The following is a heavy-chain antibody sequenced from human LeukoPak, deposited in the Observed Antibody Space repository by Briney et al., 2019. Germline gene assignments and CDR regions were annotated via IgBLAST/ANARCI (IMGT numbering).Heavy chain of an antibody. CDR3: ARGTHASAVPAAITAFDI. J-gene: IGHJ3*02. CDR1: GGTFSSYA. V-gene: IGHV1-69*05. CDR2: IIPIFGTA. Sequence: SVKVSCKASGGTFSSYAISWVRQAPGQGLEWMGGIIPIFGTANYAQKFQGRVTITTDESTSTAYMELSSLRSEDTAVYYCARGTHASAVPAAITAFDIWGQGTMVTVSS. D-gene: IGHD2-2*01.